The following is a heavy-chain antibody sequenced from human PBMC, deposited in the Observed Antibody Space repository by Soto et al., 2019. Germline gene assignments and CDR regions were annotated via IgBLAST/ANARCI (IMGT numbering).Heavy chain of an antibody. V-gene: IGHV4-34*01. CDR1: GGSFSGYY. D-gene: IGHD3-10*01. Sequence: PSETLSLTCAVYGGSFSGYYWSWIRQPPGKGLEWIGEINHSGSTNYSPSLKSQVTISVDTSKNQFSLKLSSVTAADTAVYYCARGLSLLWFGERADFDYRGKGTLVTVSS. CDR3: ARGLSLLWFGERADFDY. J-gene: IGHJ4*02. CDR2: INHSGST.